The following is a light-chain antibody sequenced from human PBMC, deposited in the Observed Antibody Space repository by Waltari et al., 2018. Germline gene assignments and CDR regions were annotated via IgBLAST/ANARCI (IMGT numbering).Light chain of an antibody. CDR3: QQYNNWPRT. J-gene: IGKJ1*01. V-gene: IGKV3-15*01. Sequence: EIVMTQSPATLSVSPGERATLSCRASQSVSSNLAWYQQKPGQTPRLLIYGASTRATGFPATFSGSGSGIEFTLTISRLESEDFAVYYCQQYNNWPRTFGQGTKVEIK. CDR2: GAS. CDR1: QSVSSN.